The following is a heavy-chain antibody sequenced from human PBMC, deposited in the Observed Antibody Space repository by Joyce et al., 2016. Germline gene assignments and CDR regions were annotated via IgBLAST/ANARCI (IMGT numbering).Heavy chain of an antibody. Sequence: EVQLVESGGGLIQPGGSLRLSCAASGFTVSSNFMSWVRQTPGKGVEWVSVIYTDGRTYYADSVKGRFTIARDNSKNTLYLQMNSLRAEDTAIYYCATERGRMVVTPYFDYWGQGTLVTVSS. CDR3: ATERGRMVVTPYFDY. CDR2: IYTDGRT. V-gene: IGHV3-53*01. CDR1: GFTVSSNF. J-gene: IGHJ4*02. D-gene: IGHD4-23*01.